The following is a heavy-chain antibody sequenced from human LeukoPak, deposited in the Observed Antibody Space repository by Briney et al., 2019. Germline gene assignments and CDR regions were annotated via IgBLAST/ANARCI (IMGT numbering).Heavy chain of an antibody. D-gene: IGHD3-22*01. CDR2: ISSDGSKN. CDR1: GFTFTNYA. CDR3: AREGHTSGYCGCFDN. Sequence: PGGSLRLSCAASGFTFTNYAMHWVRQTPGKGLEWVALISSDGSKNIYADPVKGRFTVSRDDSRSTVDLQLSSLGPDDTAVYYCAREGHTSGYCGCFDNWGQGTAVAVSS. V-gene: IGHV3-30*03. J-gene: IGHJ3*02.